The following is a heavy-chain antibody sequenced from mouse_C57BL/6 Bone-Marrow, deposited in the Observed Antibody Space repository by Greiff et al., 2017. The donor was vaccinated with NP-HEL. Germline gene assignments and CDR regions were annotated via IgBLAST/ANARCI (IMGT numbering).Heavy chain of an antibody. J-gene: IGHJ1*03. CDR2: IDPSDSYT. Sequence: QVQLQQPGAELVKPGASVKLSCKASGYTFTSYWMQWVKQRPGQGLEWIGEIDPSDSYTNYNQKFKGKATLTVDTSSSTAYMQLSSLTSEDSAVYYCARGYYDYHWDYGVWGTGATVTVSS. CDR3: ARGYYDYHWDYGV. CDR1: GYTFTSYW. V-gene: IGHV1-50*01. D-gene: IGHD2-4*01.